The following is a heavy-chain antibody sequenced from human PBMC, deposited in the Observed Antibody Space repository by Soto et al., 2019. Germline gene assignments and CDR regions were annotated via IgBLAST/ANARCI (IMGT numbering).Heavy chain of an antibody. CDR2: ISGTSDYT. CDR3: ARDHRYCSGSSCRPYYYYYGMDV. CDR1: VFTFISYD. Sequence: GWSLRLACASSVFTFISYDMSWVRQAPGKGLEWVAAISGTSDYTYYADSVKGRFTISRDNAKTSLYIQMNSLRAEDTAVYYCARDHRYCSGSSCRPYYYYYGMDVWGQGTTVTVSS. V-gene: IGHV3-21*01. D-gene: IGHD2-15*01. J-gene: IGHJ6*02.